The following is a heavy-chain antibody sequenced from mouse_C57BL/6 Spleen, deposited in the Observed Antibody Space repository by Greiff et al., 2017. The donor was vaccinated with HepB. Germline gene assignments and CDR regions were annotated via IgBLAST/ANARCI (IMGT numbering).Heavy chain of an antibody. V-gene: IGHV1-82*01. CDR3: ARTDYGAGSPYWYFDV. D-gene: IGHD2-4*01. Sequence: QVQLQQSGPELVKPGASVKISCKASGYAFSSSWIGRTYPGDGDTNYNGKFKGKATLTADKSSSTAYMQLSSLTSEDSAVYFCARTDYGAGSPYWYFDVWGTGTTVTVSS. CDR2: TYPGDGDT. CDR1: GYAFSSSW. J-gene: IGHJ1*03.